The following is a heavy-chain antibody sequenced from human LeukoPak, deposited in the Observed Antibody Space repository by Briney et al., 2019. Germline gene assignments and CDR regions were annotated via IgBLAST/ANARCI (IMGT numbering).Heavy chain of an antibody. V-gene: IGHV3-30*02. CDR2: IRYDGSNK. CDR1: GFTFSSYG. Sequence: GGSLRLSCAAPGFTFSSYGMHWVRQAPGKGLEWVAFIRYDGSNKYHADSVKGRFTISRDNTENTLFLQMNSLRAEDTAVYYCAKDPIRGSYYGYYFDYWGQGTLVTVSS. D-gene: IGHD1-26*01. CDR3: AKDPIRGSYYGYYFDY. J-gene: IGHJ4*02.